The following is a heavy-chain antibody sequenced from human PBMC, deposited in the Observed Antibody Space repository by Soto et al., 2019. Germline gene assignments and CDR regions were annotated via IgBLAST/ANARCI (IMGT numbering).Heavy chain of an antibody. Sequence: GGSLRLSCASSGFTFSSYWMHWVRQAPGKGLVWVSRINSDGSSTSYADSVKGRFTISRDNAKNTLYLQMNSLRAEDTAVYYCARPSRFGSREEFDYWGQGTLVTVSS. CDR3: ARPSRFGSREEFDY. CDR1: GFTFSSYW. J-gene: IGHJ4*02. D-gene: IGHD3-10*01. CDR2: INSDGSST. V-gene: IGHV3-74*01.